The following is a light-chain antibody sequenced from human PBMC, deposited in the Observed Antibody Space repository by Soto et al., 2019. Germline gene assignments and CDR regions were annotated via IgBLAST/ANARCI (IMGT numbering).Light chain of an antibody. CDR3: QQYNNWPQT. J-gene: IGKJ1*01. CDR1: QSVSSN. V-gene: IGKV3-15*01. CDR2: CAS. Sequence: EIVLTQCPGTLSLSPGERSTLSCMASQSVSSNLAWYQQKPGQAPRLLIYCASTRATGIPARFSGSGSGTECTLTISSLQSEDFEVYYCQQYNNWPQTFGQGTKVDIK.